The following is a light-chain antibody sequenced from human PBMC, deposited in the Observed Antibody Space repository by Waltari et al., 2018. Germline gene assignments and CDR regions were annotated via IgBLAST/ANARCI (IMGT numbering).Light chain of an antibody. CDR1: SGDVGGYNH. V-gene: IGLV2-8*01. Sequence: QSALTQPPSASGSPGQSVTISCTGTSGDVGGYNHVSWYQQHPGKTPKLIIYEVNKRPSGVPYRFSGSKSGNTASLTVSGLQAEDEADYYCNSFAGSNTHVFGTGTKVTVL. J-gene: IGLJ1*01. CDR3: NSFAGSNTHV. CDR2: EVN.